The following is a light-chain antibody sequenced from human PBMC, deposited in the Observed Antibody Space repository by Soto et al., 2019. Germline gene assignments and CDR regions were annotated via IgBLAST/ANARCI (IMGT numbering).Light chain of an antibody. CDR3: QHYGSSPRT. CDR2: RAS. Sequence: ETVMTQSPATLSVSPGERATLSCRASQSISSNLAWYQQRPGQAPRLLINRASNRATGIPDRFTGSGSGTDFTLTINRLEPADFAVYYCQHYGSSPRTFGQGTKVDIK. J-gene: IGKJ1*01. V-gene: IGKV3-20*01. CDR1: QSISSN.